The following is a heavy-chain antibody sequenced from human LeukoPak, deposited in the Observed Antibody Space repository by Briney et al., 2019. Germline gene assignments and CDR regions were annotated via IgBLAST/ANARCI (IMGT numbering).Heavy chain of an antibody. V-gene: IGHV4-61*01. J-gene: IGHJ4*02. D-gene: IGHD3-3*01. Sequence: PSETLSLTCTVSGGSISSSSYYWSWIRQPPGKGLEWIGYIYYSGSTNYNPSLKSRVIISVDTSKNQFSLKLSSVTAADTAVYYCAXXNQPAYYDFWSGPDYFDYWGQGTLVTVSS. CDR1: GGSISSSSYY. CDR2: IYYSGST. CDR3: AXXNQPAYYDFWSGPDYFDY.